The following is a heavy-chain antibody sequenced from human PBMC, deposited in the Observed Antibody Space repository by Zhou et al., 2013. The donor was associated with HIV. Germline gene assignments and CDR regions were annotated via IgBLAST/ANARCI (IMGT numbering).Heavy chain of an antibody. J-gene: IGHJ5*02. CDR1: GGTFSSYA. CDR3: ARGPRRGQLLYRWNWFDP. Sequence: QVQLVQSGAEVKKPGSSVKVSCKASGGTFSSYAISWVRQAPGQGLEWMGGIIPIFGTANYAQKFQGRVTITTDESTSTAYMELSSLRSEDTAVYYCARGPRRGQLLYRWNWFDPWGQGTLVTVSS. V-gene: IGHV1-69*05. D-gene: IGHD2-2*02. CDR2: IIPIFGTA.